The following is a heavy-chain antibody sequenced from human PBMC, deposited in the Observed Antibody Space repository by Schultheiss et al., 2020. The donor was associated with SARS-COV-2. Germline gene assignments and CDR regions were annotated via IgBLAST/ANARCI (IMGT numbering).Heavy chain of an antibody. Sequence: SETLSLTCTVSGCSISSYYWSWIRQPPGKGLEWIGYIYYSGSTNYNPSLKSRVTISVDTSKNQFSLKLSSVTAADTAVYYCARGRSGAAGEGIDYYYYGMDVWGQGTTVTVSS. D-gene: IGHD6-13*01. CDR2: IYYSGST. V-gene: IGHV4-59*01. CDR3: ARGRSGAAGEGIDYYYYGMDV. J-gene: IGHJ6*02. CDR1: GCSISSYY.